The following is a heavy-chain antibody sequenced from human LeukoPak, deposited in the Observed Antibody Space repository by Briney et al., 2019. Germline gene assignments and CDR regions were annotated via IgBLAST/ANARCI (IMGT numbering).Heavy chain of an antibody. Sequence: GSSVKVSFKASGGTFSSYAISWVRQAPGQGLEWMGGIIPIFGTANYAQKFQGRVTITADESTSTAYMELSSLRSEDTAVYYCASVTADCSSTSCYRLEPTRFDPWGQGTLVTVSS. D-gene: IGHD2-2*01. CDR2: IIPIFGTA. CDR1: GGTFSSYA. J-gene: IGHJ5*02. V-gene: IGHV1-69*01. CDR3: ASVTADCSSTSCYRLEPTRFDP.